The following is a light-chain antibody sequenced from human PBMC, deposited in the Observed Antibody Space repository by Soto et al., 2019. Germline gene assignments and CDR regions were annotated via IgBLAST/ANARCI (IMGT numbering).Light chain of an antibody. Sequence: ESVLTQSPGTLSLSPGERATLSCRASQSVSSKSLAWYQQKPGQAPRLLIYGASSRATGIPDRFSGSGSGTDFTLTISGLEPEDFAVYYCQQFGPSLLSFGPGTKVDIE. J-gene: IGKJ3*01. CDR2: GAS. CDR3: QQFGPSLLS. V-gene: IGKV3-20*01. CDR1: QSVSSKS.